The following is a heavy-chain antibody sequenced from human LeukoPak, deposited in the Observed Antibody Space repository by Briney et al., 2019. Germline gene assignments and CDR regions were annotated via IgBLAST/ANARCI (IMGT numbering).Heavy chain of an antibody. D-gene: IGHD6-13*01. CDR1: GFTFSTYA. Sequence: GGSLRLSCVASGFTFSTYAMSWVRQAPGKGLEWVSAISGSGGSTYYADSVKGRFAISRDSSKNTLYLQMNSLRAEDTSIYFCAKALEQETVIALDSWGQGTLVTVSS. V-gene: IGHV3-23*01. J-gene: IGHJ4*02. CDR3: AKALEQETVIALDS. CDR2: ISGSGGST.